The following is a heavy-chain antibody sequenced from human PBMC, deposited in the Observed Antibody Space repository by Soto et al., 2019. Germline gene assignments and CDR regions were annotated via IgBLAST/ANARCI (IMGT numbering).Heavy chain of an antibody. CDR3: ARGVVSSSWYYFDY. CDR2: IKQDGSEK. CDR1: GFTFSSYW. D-gene: IGHD6-13*01. J-gene: IGHJ4*02. Sequence: GGSLRLSCAASGFTFSSYWMSWVRQAPGKGLEWVANIKQDGSEKYYVDSVKGRFTISRDNAKNSLYLQMNSLRAEDTAVYYCARGVVSSSWYYFDYWGQGTLVTVSS. V-gene: IGHV3-7*01.